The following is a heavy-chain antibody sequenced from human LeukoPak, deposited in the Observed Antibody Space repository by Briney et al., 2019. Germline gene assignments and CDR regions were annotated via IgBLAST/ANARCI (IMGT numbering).Heavy chain of an antibody. CDR3: ARGDYDYVWGGYRYTGFDY. D-gene: IGHD3-16*02. V-gene: IGHV3-7*03. J-gene: IGHJ4*02. CDR1: GFTFSSYW. CDR2: IKQDGSEK. Sequence: GGSLRLSCAASGFTFSSYWMSWVRQAPGKGLEWVANIKQDGSEKYYVDSVKGRFTISRDNAKNSLYLQMNSLRAEDTAVYYCARGDYDYVWGGYRYTGFDYWGQGTLVAVSS.